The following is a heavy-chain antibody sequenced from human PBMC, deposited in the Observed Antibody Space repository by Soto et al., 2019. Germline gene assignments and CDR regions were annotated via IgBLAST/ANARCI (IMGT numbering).Heavy chain of an antibody. Sequence: SETLSLTCTVSGGSISSGVYYWSWIRQHPGKGLEWIGYIYYSGSTYYNPSLKSRVTISVDKSKNQFSLNLSSVTAADTAVYYCARGRVIVGATILDYWGQGTLVTVSS. CDR2: IYYSGST. CDR3: ARGRVIVGATILDY. V-gene: IGHV4-31*03. D-gene: IGHD1-26*01. J-gene: IGHJ4*02. CDR1: GGSISSGVYY.